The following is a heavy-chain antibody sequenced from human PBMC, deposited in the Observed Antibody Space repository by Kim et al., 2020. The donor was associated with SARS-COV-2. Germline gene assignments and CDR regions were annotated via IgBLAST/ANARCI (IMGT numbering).Heavy chain of an antibody. CDR3: AREPDV. J-gene: IGHJ6*04. Sequence: SETLSLTCTVSGGSISGSDYYWGWIRQPPGKGLEWIGHIYYGDKTHYSPSLKSRVTIDVDMSKNQFSLKLTSVTAADTAVYYCAREPDVWGTGTTVTVSS. CDR2: IYYGDKT. V-gene: IGHV4-39*02. CDR1: GGSISGSDYY.